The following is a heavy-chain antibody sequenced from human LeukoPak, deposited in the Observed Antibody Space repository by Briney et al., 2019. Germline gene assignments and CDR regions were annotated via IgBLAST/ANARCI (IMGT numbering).Heavy chain of an antibody. D-gene: IGHD2/OR15-2a*01. CDR3: AQSGRSTFWN. CDR1: GFTFSDYW. Sequence: GGSLRLSCGASGFTFSDYWMSWVRQAPGKGLEWVANIKEDGSEKYYVDSVRGRFTISRDNVKNSLHLQMNSLRVEDTAVYYCAQSGRSTFWNWGQGALVSVSS. V-gene: IGHV3-7*01. J-gene: IGHJ4*02. CDR2: IKEDGSEK.